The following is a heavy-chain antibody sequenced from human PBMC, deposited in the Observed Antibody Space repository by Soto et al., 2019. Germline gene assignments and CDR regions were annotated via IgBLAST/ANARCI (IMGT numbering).Heavy chain of an antibody. J-gene: IGHJ4*02. CDR2: ISSSTSHT. D-gene: IGHD6-13*01. CDR1: GFTFSDYY. V-gene: IGHV3-11*05. Sequence: QVQLVASGGGLVKPGGSLRLSCAVSGFTFSDYYMTWIRQAPGKGREWVSYISSSTSHTNYADSVKGRFTISRDNAKNSLFLQMNSLRAEDTAVYYCARGRGAAADYFDFWGQGTLVTVSS. CDR3: ARGRGAAADYFDF.